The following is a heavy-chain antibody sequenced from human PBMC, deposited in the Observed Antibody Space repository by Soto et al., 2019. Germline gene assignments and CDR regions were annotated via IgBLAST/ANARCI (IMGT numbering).Heavy chain of an antibody. Sequence: QVQLQESGPGLVEPSETLSLTCTVSGGSISCYSWNWIRQPAGKGLEWIGRVDTTGGTNYIPSLKSRVTMSVDTSKNQLSLNLRFVTAADTAVYFCAKDDSGAADIWGQGTMVTVS. J-gene: IGHJ3*02. CDR2: VDTTGGT. D-gene: IGHD3-16*01. V-gene: IGHV4-4*07. CDR3: AKDDSGAADI. CDR1: GGSISCYS.